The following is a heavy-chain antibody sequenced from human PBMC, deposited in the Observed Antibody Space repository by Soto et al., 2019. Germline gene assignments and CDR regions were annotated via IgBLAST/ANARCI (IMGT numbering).Heavy chain of an antibody. Sequence: EVQLLESGGGLVQPGGSLRLSCAASGFTFSSYAMSWVRQAPGKGLEWFSAISGSGGSTYYADSVKGRFTISRDNSKNTLYLQMNSLRAEDTAVYYCAKDREHSSSCFDYWGQGTLVTVSS. CDR2: ISGSGGST. V-gene: IGHV3-23*01. D-gene: IGHD6-13*01. CDR1: GFTFSSYA. J-gene: IGHJ4*02. CDR3: AKDREHSSSCFDY.